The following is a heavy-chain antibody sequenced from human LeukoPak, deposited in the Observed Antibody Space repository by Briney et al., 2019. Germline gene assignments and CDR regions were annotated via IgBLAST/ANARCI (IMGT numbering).Heavy chain of an antibody. CDR2: ISYDGSNK. V-gene: IGHV3-30*03. J-gene: IGHJ4*02. Sequence: GGSLRLSCAASGFTFSSYGMHWVRQASGKGLEWVAVISYDGSNKYYADSVKGRFTISRDNAKNTLFLQMNSLRAEDTAVYYCARSHTSYSSSWSFSYYFDYWGQGALVTVSS. CDR1: GFTFSSYG. CDR3: ARSHTSYSSSWSFSYYFDY. D-gene: IGHD6-13*01.